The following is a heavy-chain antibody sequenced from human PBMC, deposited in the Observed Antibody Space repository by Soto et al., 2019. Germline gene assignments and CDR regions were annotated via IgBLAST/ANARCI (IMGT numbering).Heavy chain of an antibody. V-gene: IGHV3-33*08. CDR1: GFTFNTYG. CDR3: ARADCTGAYCYSWPFNYGVDV. D-gene: IGHD2-15*01. J-gene: IGHJ6*02. Sequence: QVPLVESGGGVVQPGGSLRLSCKTSGFTFNTYGMHWVRQAPGKGLVWVAILWYDGSNKYYADSVKGRFTISRDNSKNTLSLQRISLRAEDTALYYCARADCTGAYCYSWPFNYGVDVWGQGTTVTVSS. CDR2: LWYDGSNK.